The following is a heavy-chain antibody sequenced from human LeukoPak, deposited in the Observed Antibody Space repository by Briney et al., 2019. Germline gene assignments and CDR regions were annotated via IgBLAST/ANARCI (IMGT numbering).Heavy chain of an antibody. CDR1: GDSVSGVY. J-gene: IGHJ6*02. CDR3: ARAPSFYYDSSGYNGMDV. V-gene: IGHV4-59*02. CDR2: VYYSGDA. D-gene: IGHD3-22*01. Sequence: SETLSLTCTVSGDSVSGVYWSWIRQPPGKGLEWIGYVYYSGDANYNPSLKSRVTMSVDTSKNQFSLKLSSVTAADTAVYYCARAPSFYYDSSGYNGMDVWGQGTTVTVSS.